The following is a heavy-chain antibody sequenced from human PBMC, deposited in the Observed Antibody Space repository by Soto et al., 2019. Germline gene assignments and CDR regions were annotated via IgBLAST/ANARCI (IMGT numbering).Heavy chain of an antibody. V-gene: IGHV1-69*01. D-gene: IGHD2-2*01. Sequence: QVQLVQSGAEVKKPGSSVKVSCKASGGTFGSYAISWVRQAPGQGLEWMGGSSPIPGTANYAQKFQGRVTIAADESTSTAYIELSSMRYEETAVYYCASSQGSSTSLEIYYYYYYGMDVWGQGTTVTVS. CDR3: ASSQGSSTSLEIYYYYYYGMDV. J-gene: IGHJ6*02. CDR1: GGTFGSYA. CDR2: SSPIPGTA.